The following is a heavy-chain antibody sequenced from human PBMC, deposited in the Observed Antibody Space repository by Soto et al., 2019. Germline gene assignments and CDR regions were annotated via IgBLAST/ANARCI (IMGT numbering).Heavy chain of an antibody. J-gene: IGHJ4*02. V-gene: IGHV3-23*01. Sequence: ALITSVAASGVNVSSSGRSWVRQDPGKGLEWVSTISGTGGSTYYADSVEGRFTISRDNSKNTLYLQMKSLRAEDTAVFYCAKTLWQYASGPQFFDYWGQGTLVTLSS. CDR1: GVNVSSSG. CDR2: ISGTGGST. D-gene: IGHD2-21*01. CDR3: AKTLWQYASGPQFFDY.